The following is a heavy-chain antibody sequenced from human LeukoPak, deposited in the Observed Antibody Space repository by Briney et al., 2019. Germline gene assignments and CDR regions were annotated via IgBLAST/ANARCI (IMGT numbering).Heavy chain of an antibody. V-gene: IGHV3-23*01. D-gene: IGHD6-19*01. CDR3: AREVDSGWYGSYFDY. J-gene: IGHJ4*02. CDR1: GFTLRTYV. CDR2: ISESGGSP. Sequence: GGSLRLSCAASGFTLRTYVMTWVRQAPGKGLEWVSSISESGGSPYYAASVKGRFTISRDNSKNTLYLQMNSLRAEDTAVYYCAREVDSGWYGSYFDYWGQGTLVTVSS.